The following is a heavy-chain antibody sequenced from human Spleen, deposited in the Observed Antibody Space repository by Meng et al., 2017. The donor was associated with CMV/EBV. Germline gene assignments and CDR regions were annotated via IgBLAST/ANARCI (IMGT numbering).Heavy chain of an antibody. V-gene: IGHV1-2*02. CDR3: AAQPGDAFDI. J-gene: IGHJ3*02. Sequence: ASAKVSCKASGYTFTGYYMHWVRQAPGQGLEWMGWINPNSGGTNYAQKFQGRVTMTRDTSISTAYMELSSLRSEDTAVYYCAAQPGDAFDIWGQGTMVTVSS. CDR1: GYTFTGYY. CDR2: INPNSGGT. D-gene: IGHD1-14*01.